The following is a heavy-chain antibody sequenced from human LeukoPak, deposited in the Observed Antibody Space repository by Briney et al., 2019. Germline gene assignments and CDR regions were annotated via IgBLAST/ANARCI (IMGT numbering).Heavy chain of an antibody. D-gene: IGHD1-14*01. CDR3: ARGPAIAQPGNWFDP. V-gene: IGHV4-61*02. CDR2: IYTSGST. Sequence: SETLSLTCTVSGDSISSGNYYWSWIRPPAGKGLEWIGRIYTSGSTNYNPSLKSRVTISVDTSKNQFSLKLSSVTAADTAVYYCARGPAIAQPGNWFDPWGQGTLVTVSS. CDR1: GDSISSGNYY. J-gene: IGHJ5*02.